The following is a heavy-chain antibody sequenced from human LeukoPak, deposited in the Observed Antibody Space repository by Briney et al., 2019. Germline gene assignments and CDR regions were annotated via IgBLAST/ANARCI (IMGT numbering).Heavy chain of an antibody. CDR3: ARDIAAAGSRYYYYGMDV. CDR1: GFTFSSYG. J-gene: IGHJ6*02. CDR2: IWYDGSNK. D-gene: IGHD6-13*01. Sequence: GESLRLSCAASGFTFSSYGMHWVRQAPGKGLEWVAVIWYDGSNKYYADSVKGRFTISRDNSKNTLYLQMNSLRAEDTAVYYCARDIAAAGSRYYYYGMDVWGQGTTVTVSS. V-gene: IGHV3-33*01.